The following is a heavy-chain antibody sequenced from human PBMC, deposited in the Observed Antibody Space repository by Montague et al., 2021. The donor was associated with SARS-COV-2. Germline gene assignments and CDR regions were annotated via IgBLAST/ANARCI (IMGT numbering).Heavy chain of an antibody. D-gene: IGHD1-26*01. CDR3: VEIVGAADY. J-gene: IGHJ4*02. V-gene: IGHV4-39*01. Sequence: SETLSLTCTVSGGSISSSSYYWGWLRQPPGKGLEWIGSIYYSGSTYYNPSLKSRVTISVDTSKNQFSLKLSSVTAADTAVYYCVEIVGAADYGGQGTLVTVSS. CDR2: IYYSGST. CDR1: GGSISSSSYY.